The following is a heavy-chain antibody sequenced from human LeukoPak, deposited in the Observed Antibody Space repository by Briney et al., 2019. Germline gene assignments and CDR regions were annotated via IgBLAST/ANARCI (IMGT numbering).Heavy chain of an antibody. CDR2: ISSGGSTI. V-gene: IGHV3-48*02. CDR1: GFTFSSYS. Sequence: GGSLRLSCAASGFTFSSYSMNWVRQAPGKGLEWVSYISSGGSTIYYADSVGGRFTISRDTAKNSLYLEMNSLRDEDTAMYYCVRGDQEASEPAFDYWGQGTLVTVSS. D-gene: IGHD1-14*01. J-gene: IGHJ4*02. CDR3: VRGDQEASEPAFDY.